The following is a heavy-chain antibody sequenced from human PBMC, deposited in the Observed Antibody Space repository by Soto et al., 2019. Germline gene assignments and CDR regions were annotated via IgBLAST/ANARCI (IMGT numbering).Heavy chain of an antibody. CDR3: ARRWGYSFDY. CDR2: IYYSGST. D-gene: IGHD7-27*01. Sequence: SETQSLTCTVSGGSISSSSYYWGWIRRPPGKGLEWIGSIYYSGSTYYNPSLKSRVTISVDTSKNQFSLKLSSVTAADTAVYYCARRWGYSFDYWGQGTLVTVSS. J-gene: IGHJ4*02. CDR1: GGSISSSSYY. V-gene: IGHV4-39*01.